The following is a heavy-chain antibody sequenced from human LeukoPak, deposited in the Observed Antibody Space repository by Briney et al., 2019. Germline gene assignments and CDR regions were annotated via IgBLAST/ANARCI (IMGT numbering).Heavy chain of an antibody. CDR1: GFTFRNYG. J-gene: IGHJ3*02. V-gene: IGHV3-30*03. Sequence: GRSQRLSCAASGFTFRNYGMFWVRQAPDKGLEWVAVISYDGSNQYYADSVKGRFTISRDNSKNSLYLQMNNLRAEDTAVYYCASKGGSFTISGIVYNDAFAIWGQGTMVTVSA. CDR3: ASKGGSFTISGIVYNDAFAI. CDR2: ISYDGSNQ. D-gene: IGHD1-1*01.